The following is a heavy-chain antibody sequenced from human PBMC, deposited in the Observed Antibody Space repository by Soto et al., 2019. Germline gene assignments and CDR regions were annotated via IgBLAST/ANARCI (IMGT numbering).Heavy chain of an antibody. V-gene: IGHV1-24*01. J-gene: IGHJ6*02. CDR2: FDPEDGET. Sequence: ASVKVSCKVSGYTLTELSMHWVRQAPGKGLEWMGGFDPEDGETIYAQKFQGRVTMTEDTSTDTAYMELSSLRSEDTAVYYCATGFSSSWYGYYYYYGMDVWGQGTTVTVSS. CDR3: ATGFSSSWYGYYYYYGMDV. CDR1: GYTLTELS. D-gene: IGHD6-13*01.